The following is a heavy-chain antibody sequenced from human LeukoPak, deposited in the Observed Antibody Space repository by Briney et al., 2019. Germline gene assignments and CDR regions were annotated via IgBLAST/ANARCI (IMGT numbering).Heavy chain of an antibody. CDR3: ARGPYYDILTGYFIHAFDI. CDR1: GGSISSYY. V-gene: IGHV4-34*01. D-gene: IGHD3-9*01. CDR2: INHSGST. J-gene: IGHJ3*02. Sequence: SETLSLTCTVSGGSISSYYWSWIRQPPGKGLEWIGEINHSGSTNYNPSLKSRVTISVDTSKNQFSLKLSSVTAADTAVYYCARGPYYDILTGYFIHAFDIWGQGTMVTVSS.